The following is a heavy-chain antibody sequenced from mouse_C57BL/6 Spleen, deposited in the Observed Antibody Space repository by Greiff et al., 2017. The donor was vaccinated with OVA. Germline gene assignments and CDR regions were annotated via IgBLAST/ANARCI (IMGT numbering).Heavy chain of an antibody. J-gene: IGHJ2*01. D-gene: IGHD1-1*01. Sequence: QVQLQQPGAELVKPGASVKLSCKASGYTFTSYWMHWVKQRPGQGLEWIGMIHPNSGSTNYNEKFKSKATLTVDKSSSTAYMQLRILTSEDYAVYYCARGSSYEFDYWGQGTTLTVSS. V-gene: IGHV1-64*01. CDR2: IHPNSGST. CDR1: GYTFTSYW. CDR3: ARGSSYEFDY.